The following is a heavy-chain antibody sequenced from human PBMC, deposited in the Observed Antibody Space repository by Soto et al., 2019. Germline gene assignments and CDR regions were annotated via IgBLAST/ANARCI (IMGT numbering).Heavy chain of an antibody. CDR3: TKRRNVLRFLEWSSGMEV. Sequence: GGSLRLSCAASGFTFSSYGMHWVRQAPGKGLEWVAFISHDRSNKYYGDSMKGRIAMSRDNSKSTLYLQMSSLRAEDTAVYYCTKRRNVLRFLEWSSGMEVWGQGTTVTVSS. CDR1: GFTFSSYG. D-gene: IGHD3-3*01. CDR2: ISHDRSNK. V-gene: IGHV3-30*18. J-gene: IGHJ6*02.